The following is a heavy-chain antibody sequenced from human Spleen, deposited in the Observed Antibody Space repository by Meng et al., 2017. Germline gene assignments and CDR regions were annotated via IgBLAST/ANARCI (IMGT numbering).Heavy chain of an antibody. D-gene: IGHD6-13*01. CDR3: ARVYSSSWYRIDY. CDR2: ISSSGSTT. Sequence: GGSLRLSCAASGLTLSNYWMHWVRQAPGKGLEWVSYISSSGSTTYYRGSVRGRFTISRDNAKNLLYLQMNLLRAEDTAVYYCARVYSSSWYRIDYWGQGTLVTVSS. V-gene: IGHV3-48*04. CDR1: GLTLSNYW. J-gene: IGHJ4*02.